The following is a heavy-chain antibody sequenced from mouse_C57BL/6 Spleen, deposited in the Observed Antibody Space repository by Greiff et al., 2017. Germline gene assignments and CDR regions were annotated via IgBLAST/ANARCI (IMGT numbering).Heavy chain of an antibody. CDR2: INYDGSST. CDR3: AREGTTVVEYFDV. D-gene: IGHD1-1*01. CDR1: GFTFSDYY. V-gene: IGHV5-16*01. Sequence: EVKLVESEGGLVQPGSSMKLSCTASGFTFSDYYMAWVRQVPEKGLEWVANINYDGSSTYYLDSLKSRFIISSDNAKNSLYLQMSSLKSEDTATDYCAREGTTVVEYFDVGGTGTTVTGSS. J-gene: IGHJ1*03.